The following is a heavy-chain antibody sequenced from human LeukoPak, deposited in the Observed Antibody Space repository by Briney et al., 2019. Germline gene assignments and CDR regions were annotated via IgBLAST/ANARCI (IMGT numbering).Heavy chain of an antibody. CDR3: ARVSDILTGSRYDYYFDY. D-gene: IGHD3-9*01. Sequence: SVKVSCKASGGTFSSYAIRWVRQAPGQGLEWMGRIIPIFGTANYAQKFQGRVTITTDESTSTAYMELSSLRSEDTAVYYCARVSDILTGSRYDYYFDYWGQGTLVTVSS. CDR2: IIPIFGTA. V-gene: IGHV1-69*05. J-gene: IGHJ4*02. CDR1: GGTFSSYA.